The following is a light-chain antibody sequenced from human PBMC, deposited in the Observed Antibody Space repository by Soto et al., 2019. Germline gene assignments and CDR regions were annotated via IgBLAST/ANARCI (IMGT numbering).Light chain of an antibody. CDR3: QQYNNWPPWT. CDR1: QSVNSN. Sequence: IVMTQSPATLSVSPGERATLSCRASQSVNSNLAWYQQKPGQAPRLLIYGTSTRATGIPARFSGSGYGTEFTLTISSLQSEDFAVYYCQQYNNWPPWTFGQGTKVDIK. V-gene: IGKV3-15*01. CDR2: GTS. J-gene: IGKJ1*01.